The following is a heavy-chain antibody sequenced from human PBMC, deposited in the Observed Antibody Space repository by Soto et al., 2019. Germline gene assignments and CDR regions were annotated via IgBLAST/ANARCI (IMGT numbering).Heavy chain of an antibody. CDR1: GYTFTSFD. CDR2: MTPNTGNT. Sequence: QVQLVQSGAEAKKPGASVKVSCKASGYTFTSFDINWVRQATGHWLEWLGWMTPNTGNTGYAHKFQGRITMTRDTSTSTAEMELNSLTYEESAVYYCAGDEWGTGDFYFWCHGTLVTVSS. D-gene: IGHD1-26*01. J-gene: IGHJ4*01. V-gene: IGHV1-8*01. CDR3: AGDEWGTGDFYF.